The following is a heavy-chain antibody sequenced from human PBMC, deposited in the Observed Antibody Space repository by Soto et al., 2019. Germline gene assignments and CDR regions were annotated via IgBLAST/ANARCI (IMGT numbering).Heavy chain of an antibody. CDR2: GSGSGGNT. J-gene: IGHJ6*02. Sequence: VQLLESGGGLLQPGGSLRLSCAASGFTFSNYAMTWVRQVQGKGPEWVSSGSGSGGNTLYEDSVKGRFTISRDNSKNTLYLQMNSLRAGDTAVYYCAKGRAPSGWYPPYYYGMDVWGQGTTVIVSS. D-gene: IGHD6-19*01. CDR3: AKGRAPSGWYPPYYYGMDV. V-gene: IGHV3-23*01. CDR1: GFTFSNYA.